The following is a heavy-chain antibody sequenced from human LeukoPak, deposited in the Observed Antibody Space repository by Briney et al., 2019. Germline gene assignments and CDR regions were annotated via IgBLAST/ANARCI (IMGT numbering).Heavy chain of an antibody. J-gene: IGHJ4*02. CDR2: INSDGSST. V-gene: IGHV3-74*01. D-gene: IGHD1-26*01. Sequence: GGSLRLSCAGSGFTFSSYWMHWVRQAPGKGLVWVSRINSDGSSTSCADSVKGRFTISRDNAKNTLYLQINSLRAEDTAVYYCARDGIVGATYFDYWGQGTLVTVSS. CDR3: ARDGIVGATYFDY. CDR1: GFTFSSYW.